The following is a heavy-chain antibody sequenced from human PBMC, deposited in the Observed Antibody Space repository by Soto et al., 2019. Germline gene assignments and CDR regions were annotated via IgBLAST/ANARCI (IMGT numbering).Heavy chain of an antibody. CDR3: ASQQLLSPHYYYMDV. CDR1: GFTFSSYS. D-gene: IGHD6-13*01. Sequence: EVQLVESGGGLVKPGGSLRLSCAASGFTFSSYSMNWVRQAPGKGLEWVSSISSSSSYIYYADSVKGRFTISRDNAKNSLYLQMNSLRAEDTAVYYCASQQLLSPHYYYMDVWGKGTTVTVSS. J-gene: IGHJ6*03. CDR2: ISSSSSYI. V-gene: IGHV3-21*01.